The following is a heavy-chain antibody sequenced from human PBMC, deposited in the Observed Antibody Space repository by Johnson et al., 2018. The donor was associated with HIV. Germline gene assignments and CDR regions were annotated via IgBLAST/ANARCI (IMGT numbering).Heavy chain of an antibody. CDR3: ARGGIIHDAFDI. D-gene: IGHD1-1*01. V-gene: IGHV3-9*01. J-gene: IGHJ3*02. CDR1: GFTFDDYA. Sequence: VQLVESGGGLVQPGRSLRLSCAASGFTFDDYAMHWVRQAPGKGLEWVSGISWNGGSTSYADSVKGRFTISRDNSKNTLYLQMSSLRAEDTAVYYCARGGIIHDAFDIWGQGTMVTVSS. CDR2: ISWNGGST.